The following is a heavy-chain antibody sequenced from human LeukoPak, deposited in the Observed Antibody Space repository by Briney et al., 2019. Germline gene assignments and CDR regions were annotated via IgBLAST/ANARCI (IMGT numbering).Heavy chain of an antibody. J-gene: IGHJ4*02. V-gene: IGHV4-59*08. D-gene: IGHD3-16*01. CDR1: GGSISSYY. Sequence: PSETLSLTCTVSGGSISSYYWSWIRQPPGKGLEWIGYIYYSGSTNYNPSLKTRVTISIDTSKNQFSLKLNSVTAADTAVYYCTRRGDYWGQGTLVTVSS. CDR2: IYYSGST. CDR3: TRRGDY.